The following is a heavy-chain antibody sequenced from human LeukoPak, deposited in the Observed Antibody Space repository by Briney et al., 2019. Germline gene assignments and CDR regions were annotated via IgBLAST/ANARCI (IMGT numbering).Heavy chain of an antibody. CDR1: GGSISSSSYY. D-gene: IGHD3-22*01. CDR2: IYYSGST. V-gene: IGHV4-39*07. CDR3: ARDSSGFDY. Sequence: SETLSLTCTVSGGSISSSSYYWGWIRQPPGKGLEWIGSIYYSGSTYYNPSLKSRVTISVDTSKNQFSLKLSSVTAADTAVYYCARDSSGFDYRGQGTLVTVSS. J-gene: IGHJ4*02.